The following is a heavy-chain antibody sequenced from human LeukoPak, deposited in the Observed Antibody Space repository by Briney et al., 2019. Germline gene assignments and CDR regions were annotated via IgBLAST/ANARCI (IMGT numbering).Heavy chain of an antibody. CDR2: MNTNSGNT. CDR3: VAKGC. Sequence: ASVKASCKASGYTFTSYDVNWVRQATGQGLEWMGWMNTNSGNTGHARNLQGRVTMTRNTSISTAYMELSSLRSDDTAVYYCVAKGCWGQGTLVTVSS. CDR1: GYTFTSYD. J-gene: IGHJ4*02. V-gene: IGHV1-8*01.